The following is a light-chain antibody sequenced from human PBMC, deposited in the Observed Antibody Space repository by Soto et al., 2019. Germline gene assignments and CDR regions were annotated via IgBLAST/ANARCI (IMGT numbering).Light chain of an antibody. V-gene: IGLV2-14*01. CDR2: EVS. J-gene: IGLJ3*02. CDR1: DSDVGYYNF. CDR3: CSYSSSGALV. Sequence: QSALTQPASVSGSPGQSITISCTGTDSDVGYYNFVSWYQQHPGKAPKLMIYEVSDRPSGASNRFSGSKSGNTAPLTISGLQAEDEADYYCCSYSSSGALVFGGGTKVTVL.